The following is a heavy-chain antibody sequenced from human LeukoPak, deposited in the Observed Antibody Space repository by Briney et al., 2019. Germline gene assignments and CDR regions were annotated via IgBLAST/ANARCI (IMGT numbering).Heavy chain of an antibody. CDR2: ISGSGDRT. D-gene: IGHD3/OR15-3a*01. J-gene: IGHJ3*02. Sequence: PGGSLRLSCAASGFAFSNYAMTWVRQAPGKGLGYVSAISGSGDRTYYADSVKGRFTVSRDNSKNTLYLQMNSLRAEDTAVYYCAKFGTGGNTPRGAFDIWGQGTMVTVSS. CDR1: GFAFSNYA. CDR3: AKFGTGGNTPRGAFDI. V-gene: IGHV3-23*01.